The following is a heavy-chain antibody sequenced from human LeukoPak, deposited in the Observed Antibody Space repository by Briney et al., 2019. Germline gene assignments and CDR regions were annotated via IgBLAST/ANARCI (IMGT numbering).Heavy chain of an antibody. D-gene: IGHD3-10*01. CDR1: GLTFRDYW. Sequence: GGSLRLSCAASGLTFRDYWMNWVRQTPGKGLEWVAVIKSDGSEKYVDSVKGRFTISRDNAKNPLYLQLNSLRVEDTAVYYCARDLRGDTNNWLDPWAREPWSPSPQ. V-gene: IGHV3-7*01. J-gene: IGHJ5*02. CDR3: ARDLRGDTNNWLDP. CDR2: IKSDGSEK.